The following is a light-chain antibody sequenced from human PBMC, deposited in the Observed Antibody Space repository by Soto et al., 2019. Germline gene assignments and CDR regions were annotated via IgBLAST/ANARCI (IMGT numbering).Light chain of an antibody. CDR1: KLGDKY. Sequence: SYELTQPPSVSVSPGQTASITCSGDKLGDKYASWYQQKPGQSPVLVIYQNTKRPSGIPERFSGSNSGNTATLTISGTQTXXXXDYYCQAWDSSTAVFGTGTKVTVL. CDR2: QNT. V-gene: IGLV3-1*01. CDR3: QAWDSSTAV. J-gene: IGLJ1*01.